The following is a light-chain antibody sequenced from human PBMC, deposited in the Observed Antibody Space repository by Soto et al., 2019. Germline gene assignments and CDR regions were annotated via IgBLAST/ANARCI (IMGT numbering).Light chain of an antibody. CDR1: SSDIGSFNL. CDR3: CCFAGSNTYI. Sequence: QSALTQPASLSGSPGQSITISCTGTSSDIGSFNLVSWYQQFPGEVPKLILYESYKRPSGIYTRFSGSRSDNTASLTISGLQAEDEADYYCCCFAGSNTYIFGGGTKVTVL. V-gene: IGLV2-23*01. CDR2: ESY. J-gene: IGLJ2*01.